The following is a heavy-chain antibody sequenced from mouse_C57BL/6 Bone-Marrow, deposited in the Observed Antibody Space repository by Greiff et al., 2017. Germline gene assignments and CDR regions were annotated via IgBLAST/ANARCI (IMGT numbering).Heavy chain of an antibody. V-gene: IGHV5-17*01. CDR2: ISRGSSTI. CDR3: AVPLAY. J-gene: IGHJ3*01. CDR1: GFTFSDYG. Sequence: EVQLLESGGGLVKPGGSLKLSCAASGFTFSDYGMHWVRQAPEQGLEWVAYISRGSSTIYYADTVKGRFTISRDNAKNTRFLQKTSLRSADTTMYYCAVPLAYWGQGTLVTVSA.